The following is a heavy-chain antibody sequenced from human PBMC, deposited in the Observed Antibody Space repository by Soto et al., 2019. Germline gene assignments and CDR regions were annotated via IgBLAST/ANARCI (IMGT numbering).Heavy chain of an antibody. Sequence: SETLSLTCTVSGGSISSGGYYWSWIRQHPGKGLEWIGYIYYSGSTYYDPSLKSRVTISVDTSKNQFSLKLSSVTAADTAVYYCARDRVHVYYDSSGYSYGMDVWGQGTTVTVSS. CDR3: ARDRVHVYYDSSGYSYGMDV. J-gene: IGHJ6*02. CDR2: IYYSGST. CDR1: GGSISSGGYY. V-gene: IGHV4-31*03. D-gene: IGHD3-22*01.